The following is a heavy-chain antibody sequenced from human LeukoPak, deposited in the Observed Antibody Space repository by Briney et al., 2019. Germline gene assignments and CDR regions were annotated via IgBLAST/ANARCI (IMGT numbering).Heavy chain of an antibody. CDR2: TVSRGTT. Sequence: GGSLKLSCVASGFTFTSDAMNWGRQAPCKGLEWVSSTVSRGTTQYADSVKGRFTVSRDTSKNTLYLQMNSLRAEDTAVYYCAKDPSDYVGAFDICGQGTMVSVSS. V-gene: IGHV3-23*01. CDR3: AKDPSDYVGAFDI. J-gene: IGHJ3*02. D-gene: IGHD4-23*01. CDR1: GFTFTSDA.